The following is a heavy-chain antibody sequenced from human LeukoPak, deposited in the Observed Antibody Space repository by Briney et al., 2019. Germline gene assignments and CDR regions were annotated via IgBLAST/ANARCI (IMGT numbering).Heavy chain of an antibody. V-gene: IGHV1-2*02. J-gene: IGHJ4*02. D-gene: IGHD3-22*01. CDR1: GYTFTGNY. CDR2: IYPNSGGT. Sequence: ASVKVSCKASGYTFTGNYIHWVRQAPGQGLEWMGWIYPNSGGTNYAQKFQGRVTMTRDTSISTAYMELSRLRSDDTAVYYCARVRDSSGYYAPLGYWGQGTLVTVSS. CDR3: ARVRDSSGYYAPLGY.